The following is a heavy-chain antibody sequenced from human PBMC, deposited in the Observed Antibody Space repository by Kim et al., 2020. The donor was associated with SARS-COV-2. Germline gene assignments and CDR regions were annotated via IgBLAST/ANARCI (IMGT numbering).Heavy chain of an antibody. V-gene: IGHV1-18*01. Sequence: YAQKLQGRVTMTTDTSTSTAYMELRSLRSDDTAVYYCASARAYSSSWFDYWGQGTLVTVSS. CDR3: ASARAYSSSWFDY. D-gene: IGHD6-13*01. J-gene: IGHJ4*02.